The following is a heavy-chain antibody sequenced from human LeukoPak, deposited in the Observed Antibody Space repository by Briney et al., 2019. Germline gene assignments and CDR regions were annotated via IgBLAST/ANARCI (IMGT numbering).Heavy chain of an antibody. J-gene: IGHJ4*02. Sequence: GRSLRLSCAASGFTFSSYAMHWVRQAPGKGLEWVAVISYDGSNKYYADSVKGRFTISRDNSKNTLYLQMNSLRAEDTAVYYCARDEWELPFDYGGQGTLVTVSS. CDR1: GFTFSSYA. CDR3: ARDEWELPFDY. V-gene: IGHV3-30*04. D-gene: IGHD1-26*01. CDR2: ISYDGSNK.